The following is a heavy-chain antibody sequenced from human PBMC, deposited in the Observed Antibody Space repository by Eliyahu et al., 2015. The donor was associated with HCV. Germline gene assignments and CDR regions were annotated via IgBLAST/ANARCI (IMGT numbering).Heavy chain of an antibody. CDR3: ASGGGGIAVTGTGGWFDP. CDR2: IHYXGST. D-gene: IGHD6-19*01. Sequence: QVQLQESGPGLVKPSETLSLTCTVSXXXIXTYYXSWIRQPPGKGLEWIGYIHYXGSTNYNPSLKSRVTISIDTSKNQFSLNLTSVTAADTAMYYCASGGGGIAVTGTGGWFDPWGQGTLVTVSS. CDR1: XXXIXTYY. J-gene: IGHJ5*02. V-gene: IGHV4-59*01.